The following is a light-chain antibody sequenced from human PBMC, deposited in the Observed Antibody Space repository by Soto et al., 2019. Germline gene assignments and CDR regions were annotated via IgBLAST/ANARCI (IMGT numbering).Light chain of an antibody. V-gene: IGLV4-60*03. Sequence: QSVLTQSSSASASLGSSVKLTCTLSSGHSSYIIAWHQQQPGKAPRYLMKLEGSGSYNKGSGVPDRSSGSSSAADRYLTISNLQSEDEADYYCETWDSNTRVFGGGTQLTVL. CDR2: LEGSGSY. J-gene: IGLJ2*01. CDR3: ETWDSNTRV. CDR1: SGHSSYI.